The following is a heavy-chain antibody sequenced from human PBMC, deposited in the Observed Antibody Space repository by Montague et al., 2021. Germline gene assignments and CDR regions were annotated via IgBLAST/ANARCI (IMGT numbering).Heavy chain of an antibody. D-gene: IGHD3-10*01. CDR3: AKKDYFVSGTSYKGFDP. V-gene: IGHV4-59*08. J-gene: IGHJ5*02. CDR1: SGSIFHAH. Sequence: SQSLSLTCTVSSGSIFHAHWSWVRQPPGKGLEWLGSMFYGGATSNNPSLKSRVTMSIDTPTNQFSLKLSFVTAADTAVYYCAKKDYFVSGTSYKGFDPWGQGILVTVSS. CDR2: MFYGGAT.